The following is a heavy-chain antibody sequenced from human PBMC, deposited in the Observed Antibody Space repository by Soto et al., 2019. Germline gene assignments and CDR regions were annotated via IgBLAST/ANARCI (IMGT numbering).Heavy chain of an antibody. Sequence: GGSLRLSCAASGFTFSSYPMHWVRQAPGKGLEWVAVISYDGSNKYYADSVKGRFTISRDNSKNTLYLRMNSLRAEDTAVYYCARDGWDCSSTSCQITGWFDPWGQGTMVTVSS. D-gene: IGHD2-2*01. J-gene: IGHJ5*02. V-gene: IGHV3-30-3*01. CDR2: ISYDGSNK. CDR3: ARDGWDCSSTSCQITGWFDP. CDR1: GFTFSSYP.